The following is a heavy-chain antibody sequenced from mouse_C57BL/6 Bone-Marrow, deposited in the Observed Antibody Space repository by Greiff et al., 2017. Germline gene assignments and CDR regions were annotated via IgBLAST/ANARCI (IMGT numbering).Heavy chain of an antibody. CDR2: IDPSDSYT. D-gene: IGHD2-3*01. Sequence: QVQLQQPGAELVKPGASVKLSCKASGYTFTSYWMQWVKQRPGQGLEWIGEIDPSDSYTNYNQKFKGKATFTVDTSSSTAYMQLSSLTSEDSAVYYCAREDGGDGYYYIDYGGRGTALTVSS. V-gene: IGHV1-50*01. CDR1: GYTFTSYW. J-gene: IGHJ2*01. CDR3: AREDGGDGYYYIDY.